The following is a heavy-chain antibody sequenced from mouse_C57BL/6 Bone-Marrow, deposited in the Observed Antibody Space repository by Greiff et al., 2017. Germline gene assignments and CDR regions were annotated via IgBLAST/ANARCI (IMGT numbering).Heavy chain of an antibody. J-gene: IGHJ2*01. D-gene: IGHD2-4*01. V-gene: IGHV1-26*01. CDR1: GYTFTDYY. CDR2: INPNNGGT. Sequence: VQLQQSGPELVKPGASVKISCKASGYTFTDYYMNWVKQSHGKSLEWIGDINPNNGGTSYNQKFKGKATLTVDKSSSTAYMELRSLTSEDSAVYYCAREAYDYDGYWGQGTTLTVSS. CDR3: AREAYDYDGY.